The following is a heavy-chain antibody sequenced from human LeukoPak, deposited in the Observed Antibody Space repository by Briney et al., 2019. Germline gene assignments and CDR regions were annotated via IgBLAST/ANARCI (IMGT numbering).Heavy chain of an antibody. Sequence: GGSLRLSCAASGFTFSSYAMHWVRQAPGKGLEYVSAISSNGGSTYYASSVKGRFTISRDNSKNTLYLQMGSLRAEDMAVYYCARGSVGYYDPLIWGQGTLVTVSS. D-gene: IGHD3-16*01. J-gene: IGHJ4*02. CDR3: ARGSVGYYDPLI. CDR1: GFTFSSYA. CDR2: ISSNGGST. V-gene: IGHV3-64*01.